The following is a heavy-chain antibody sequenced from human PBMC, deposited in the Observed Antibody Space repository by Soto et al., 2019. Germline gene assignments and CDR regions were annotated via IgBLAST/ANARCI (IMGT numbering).Heavy chain of an antibody. V-gene: IGHV4-61*08. J-gene: IGHJ5*01. CDR2: IYYSGNT. Sequence: SETLSLTCTVSGDSVTSGDYYWSWIRQPPGKGLEWIGYIYYSGNTNYSPSLKSRVAISLDTSHNQFSLKLSSVTAADTAVYFCARIPVDTYMTYWFEPWGQGNMVP. D-gene: IGHD5-18*01. CDR1: GDSVTSGDYY. CDR3: ARIPVDTYMTYWFEP.